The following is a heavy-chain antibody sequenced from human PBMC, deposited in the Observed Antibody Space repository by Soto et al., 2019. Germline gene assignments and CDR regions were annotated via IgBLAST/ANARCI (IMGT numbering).Heavy chain of an antibody. D-gene: IGHD3-22*01. Sequence: QVRLQESGPGLVKPSQPLSLTCTVSGASIINNHYYWNFIRQPPGKGREWIGYIYYSGSTSYNPSLESRLTISIDTARNQFSLELSSVTAADTAVYFCARASMIGVPGFFDVWGRGTLVTVSS. CDR3: ARASMIGVPGFFDV. CDR2: IYYSGST. CDR1: GASIINNHYY. J-gene: IGHJ2*01. V-gene: IGHV4-30-4*08.